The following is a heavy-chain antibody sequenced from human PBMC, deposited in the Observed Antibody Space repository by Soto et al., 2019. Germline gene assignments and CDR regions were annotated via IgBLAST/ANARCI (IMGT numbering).Heavy chain of an antibody. CDR2: IYYSGST. CDR3: ARDGDYVSAPFDY. J-gene: IGHJ4*02. CDR1: GGSISSSRHY. D-gene: IGHD4-17*01. V-gene: IGHV4-39*02. Sequence: QLQLQESGPGLVKPSETLSLTCTVSGGSISSSRHYWGWIRQPPGKGLEYIGSIYYSGSTYYNPSLKSRVSISVDTSKNQFSLKLSSVTAADTAVYYCARDGDYVSAPFDYWGQGTLVTVSS.